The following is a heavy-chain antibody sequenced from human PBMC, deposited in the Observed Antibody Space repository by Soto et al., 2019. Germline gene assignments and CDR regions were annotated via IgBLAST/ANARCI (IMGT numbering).Heavy chain of an antibody. CDR2: ISPKNGFT. Sequence: ASVKVSCKAAGYTFTTYTLSWVRQGPGQGLEWMGWISPKNGFTHYAERFQGRVTMTTDSFSSTAYMELRSLRSDDSAVYFCAREDFDADFFDHWGQGSLVTVSS. D-gene: IGHD3-9*01. J-gene: IGHJ4*02. CDR1: GYTFTTYT. CDR3: AREDFDADFFDH. V-gene: IGHV1-18*01.